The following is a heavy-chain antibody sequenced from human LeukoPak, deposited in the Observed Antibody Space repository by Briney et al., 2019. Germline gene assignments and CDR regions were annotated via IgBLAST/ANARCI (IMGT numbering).Heavy chain of an antibody. D-gene: IGHD6-13*01. CDR3: ARVHPGESSSWSWSLNDAFDI. Sequence: TGGSLRLSCAASAFTFSSYAMHGVRQAPGKGLEGVAVISYDGSNKYYADSVRGRFTISRDNSKNTLYLQMNSLRVEDTAVYYCARVHPGESSSWSWSLNDAFDIWGQGTMVTVSS. CDR2: ISYDGSNK. J-gene: IGHJ3*02. CDR1: AFTFSSYA. V-gene: IGHV3-30*04.